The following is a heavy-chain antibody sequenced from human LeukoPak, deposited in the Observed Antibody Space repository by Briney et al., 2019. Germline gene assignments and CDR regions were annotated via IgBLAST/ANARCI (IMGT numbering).Heavy chain of an antibody. CDR1: GGSISSYY. CDR2: IYYSGST. CDR3: ARSLGYNWFDP. D-gene: IGHD3-16*01. J-gene: IGHJ5*02. Sequence: SETLSLTXTVSGGSISSYYWSWIRQPPGKGLEWIGYIYYSGSTNYNPSLKSRVTISVDTSKNQFSLKLSSVTAADTAVYYCARSLGYNWFDPWGQGTLVTVSS. V-gene: IGHV4-59*01.